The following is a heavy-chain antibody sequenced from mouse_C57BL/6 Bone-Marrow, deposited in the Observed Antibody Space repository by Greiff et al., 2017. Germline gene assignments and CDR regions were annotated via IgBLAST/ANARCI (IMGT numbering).Heavy chain of an antibody. D-gene: IGHD3-2*02. Sequence: QVQLQQPGAELVRPGTSVKLSCKASGYTFTSYWMHWVKQRPGQGLEWIGVIDPSDSYTNYNQKFKGKATLTVDTSSSTAYMQLSSLTSEDSAVYYCAIWGSGYLAWFAYWGQGTRVTVSA. J-gene: IGHJ3*01. V-gene: IGHV1-59*01. CDR1: GYTFTSYW. CDR3: AIWGSGYLAWFAY. CDR2: IDPSDSYT.